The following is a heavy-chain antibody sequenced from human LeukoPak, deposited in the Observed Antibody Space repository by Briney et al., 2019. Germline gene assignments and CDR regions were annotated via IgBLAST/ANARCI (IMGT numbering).Heavy chain of an antibody. CDR3: ARATNNYDFWSGYQFDP. V-gene: IGHV4-34*01. J-gene: IGHJ5*02. CDR1: GGSFSGYY. Sequence: SKTLSLTCVVYGGSFSGYYWRWIRQPPGKGLEWIGEINHSGSTNYNPSLKSRVTISVDTSKNQFSLKLSSVTAADTAVYYCARATNNYDFWSGYQFDPWGQGTLVTVSS. CDR2: INHSGST. D-gene: IGHD3-3*01.